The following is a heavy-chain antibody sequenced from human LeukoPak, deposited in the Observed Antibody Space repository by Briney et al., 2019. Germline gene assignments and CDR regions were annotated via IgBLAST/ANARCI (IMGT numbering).Heavy chain of an antibody. CDR2: ISSSSSYI. D-gene: IGHD5-18*01. CDR3: ARENSDSYGGYFDY. J-gene: IGHJ4*02. CDR1: GFTFSSYS. Sequence: PGGSLRLSCAASGFTFSSYSMNWARQAPGKGLEWVSSISSSSSYIYYADSVKGRFTISRDNAKNSLYLQMNSLRAEDTAVYYCARENSDSYGGYFDYWGQGTLVTVSS. V-gene: IGHV3-21*01.